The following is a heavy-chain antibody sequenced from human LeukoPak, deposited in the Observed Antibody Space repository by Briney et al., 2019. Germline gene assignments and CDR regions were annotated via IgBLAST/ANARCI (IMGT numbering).Heavy chain of an antibody. CDR2: INPNSGGT. CDR1: GYTFTGYN. CDR3: ARTLPPQTYGDYAYYYYGMDV. D-gene: IGHD4-17*01. V-gene: IGHV1-2*02. Sequence: ASVKVSCKASGYTFTGYNMHWVRQAPGQGLEWMGWINPNSGGTNYAQKFQGRVTMTRDTSISTAYMELSRLRSDDTAVYYCARTLPPQTYGDYAYYYYGMDVWGQGTTVTVSS. J-gene: IGHJ6*02.